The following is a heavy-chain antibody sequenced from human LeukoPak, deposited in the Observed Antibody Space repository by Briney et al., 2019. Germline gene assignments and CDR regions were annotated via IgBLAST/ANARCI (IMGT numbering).Heavy chain of an antibody. V-gene: IGHV3-74*01. CDR2: INGDVTSR. D-gene: IGHD3-10*01. J-gene: IGHJ6*02. CDR3: ARGGMLRGVPDV. Sequence: GGSLRLSCAASGFIFSNYWMNWVRQDPGKGLVWVSRINGDVTSRSYADSVKGRFTISRDNARNTLYLQMNSLRHEDTAVYYCARGGMLRGVPDVWGQGTTVTVSS. CDR1: GFIFSNYW.